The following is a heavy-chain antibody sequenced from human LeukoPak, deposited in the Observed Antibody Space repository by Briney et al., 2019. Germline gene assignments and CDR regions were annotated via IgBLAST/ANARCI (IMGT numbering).Heavy chain of an antibody. CDR1: GFTFSSYW. J-gene: IGHJ6*02. CDR3: AGGRGYSWAPYYYGMDV. D-gene: IGHD5-18*01. CDR2: IKQDGSEK. Sequence: GGSLRLSCAASGFTFSSYWMSWVRQAPGKGLEWVANIKQDGSEKYYVDSVKGRFTISRDNAKNSLYLQMNSLRAEDTAVYYCAGGRGYSWAPYYYGMDVWGQGTTVTVSS. V-gene: IGHV3-7*01.